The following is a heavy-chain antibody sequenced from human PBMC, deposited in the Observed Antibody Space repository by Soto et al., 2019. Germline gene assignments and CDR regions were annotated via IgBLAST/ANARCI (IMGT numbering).Heavy chain of an antibody. D-gene: IGHD3-22*01. V-gene: IGHV3-23*01. Sequence: GGSLRLSCAASGFTFSSYAMSWVRQAPGKGLEWVSAISGSGGSTYYADSVKGRFTISRDNSKNTLYLQMNSLRAEDTAVYYCAKSQPAYYYDSSGQYYFDYWGQGTLVTVSS. CDR1: GFTFSSYA. CDR2: ISGSGGST. CDR3: AKSQPAYYYDSSGQYYFDY. J-gene: IGHJ4*02.